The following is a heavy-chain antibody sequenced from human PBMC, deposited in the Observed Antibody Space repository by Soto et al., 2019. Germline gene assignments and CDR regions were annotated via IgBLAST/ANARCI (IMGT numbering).Heavy chain of an antibody. Sequence: QLLESGGGLVQPGGSLRLSCAASGFTFNAYAMTWVRQAPGKGLEWVSAIGGSGGNRYYAGSVRGRFTISRDNSKDTVDLQMNSLRVEDTAVYYCARVASDYINSVDHWGQGILVSVSS. D-gene: IGHD4-4*01. CDR3: ARVASDYINSVDH. J-gene: IGHJ4*02. CDR2: IGGSGGNR. V-gene: IGHV3-23*01. CDR1: GFTFNAYA.